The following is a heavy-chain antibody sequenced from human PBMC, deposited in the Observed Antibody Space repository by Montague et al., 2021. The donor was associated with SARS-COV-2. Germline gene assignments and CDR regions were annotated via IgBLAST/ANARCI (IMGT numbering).Heavy chain of an antibody. CDR1: GGSIRSGSYY. J-gene: IGHJ6*04. D-gene: IGHD4-17*01. Sequence: TLSLTCTVSGGSIRSGSYYWSWIWQPAGKGLEWIGRIYSSWSTNYNPSLKSRVTMSVDTSKNQFSLKVSSVTAADTAVYYCARDYGDYSYYYGLDVWGKGTIVTAAS. CDR3: ARDYGDYSYYYGLDV. V-gene: IGHV4-61*02. CDR2: IYSSWST.